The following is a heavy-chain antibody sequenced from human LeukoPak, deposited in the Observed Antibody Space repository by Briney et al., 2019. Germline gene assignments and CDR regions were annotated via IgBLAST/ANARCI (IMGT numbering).Heavy chain of an antibody. Sequence: GGSLRLSCGASGFTFSSYGMNWVRQAPGKGLEWVSGIGNSGSTYYADSVKGRFAISRDNSKNTLYLQMNSLRAEDTAVYYCAKISDSRSSSDYWGQGTLVTVSS. CDR3: AKISDSRSSSDY. CDR1: GFTFSSYG. D-gene: IGHD6-6*01. V-gene: IGHV3-23*01. CDR2: IGNSGST. J-gene: IGHJ4*02.